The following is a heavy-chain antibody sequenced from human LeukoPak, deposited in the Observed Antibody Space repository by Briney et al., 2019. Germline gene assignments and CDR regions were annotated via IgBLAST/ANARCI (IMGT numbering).Heavy chain of an antibody. J-gene: IGHJ4*02. D-gene: IGHD2-2*01. CDR2: ISSSSSTI. Sequence: GGPLRLSCAASGFTFSSYAMSWVRQAPGKGLEWVSYISSSSSTIYYADSVKGRFTISRDNAKNSLYLQMNSLRAEDTAVYYCARAMPVPDYWGQGTLVTVSS. V-gene: IGHV3-48*01. CDR3: ARAMPVPDY. CDR1: GFTFSSYA.